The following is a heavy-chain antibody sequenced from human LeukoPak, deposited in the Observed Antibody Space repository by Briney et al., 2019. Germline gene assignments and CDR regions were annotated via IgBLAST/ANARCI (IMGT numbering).Heavy chain of an antibody. CDR1: GGSISSGDYY. CDR2: IYYSGSA. V-gene: IGHV4-30-4*01. J-gene: IGHJ4*02. Sequence: PSETLSLTCTVSGGSISSGDYYWTWIRQPPGKGLEWIGYIYYSGSAYYNPSLKSRLIISVDTSKNQFSLKLSSVTAVDTAVYYCARGLGSSWYGDWGQGTLVTVSS. D-gene: IGHD6-13*01. CDR3: ARGLGSSWYGD.